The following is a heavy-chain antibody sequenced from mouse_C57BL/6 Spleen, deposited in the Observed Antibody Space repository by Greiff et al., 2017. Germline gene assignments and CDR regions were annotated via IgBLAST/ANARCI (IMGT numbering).Heavy chain of an antibody. J-gene: IGHJ3*01. CDR1: GYTFTDYY. Sequence: VQLQESGAELVRPGASVKLSCKASGYTFTDYYINWVKQRPGQGLEWIARIYPGSGNTYYNEKFKGKATLTAEKSSSTAYMQLSSLTSEDSAVYFCATYDYDEWFAYWGQGTLVTVSA. V-gene: IGHV1-76*01. CDR2: IYPGSGNT. D-gene: IGHD2-4*01. CDR3: ATYDYDEWFAY.